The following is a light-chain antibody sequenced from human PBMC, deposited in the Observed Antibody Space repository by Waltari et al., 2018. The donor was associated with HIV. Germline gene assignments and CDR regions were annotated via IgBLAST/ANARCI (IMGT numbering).Light chain of an antibody. CDR3: QQYNDWPLT. Sequence: EVVMTQSPATLSVSPGERATPSCRASQGVSINLAWNQQKPGQAPRLLIYGASTRATGIPARFSGSGAGTEFTLTISSLQSEDFAVYYCQQYNDWPLTFGGGTKVEIK. CDR1: QGVSIN. CDR2: GAS. J-gene: IGKJ4*01. V-gene: IGKV3-15*01.